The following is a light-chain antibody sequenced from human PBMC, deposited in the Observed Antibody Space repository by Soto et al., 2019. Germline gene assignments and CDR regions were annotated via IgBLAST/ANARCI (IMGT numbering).Light chain of an antibody. CDR2: DVS. CDR3: SSYTSSSPWV. V-gene: IGLV2-14*01. J-gene: IGLJ3*02. Sequence: QSALTQPASVSGSPGQSITISCTGTSSDVGGYNYVSWYQQHPGKAPKLMIYDVSNRPSGVSNRFSGSKSGNTASLTISGLHAEDDADYYCSSYTSSSPWVFGGGTKLTVL. CDR1: SSDVGGYNY.